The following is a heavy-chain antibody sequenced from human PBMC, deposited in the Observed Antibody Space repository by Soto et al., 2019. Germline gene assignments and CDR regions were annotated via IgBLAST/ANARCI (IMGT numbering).Heavy chain of an antibody. D-gene: IGHD6-6*01. J-gene: IGHJ5*02. CDR3: ARDPRLKIAARVGVDWFDP. CDR1: GYTFTSYG. Sequence: ASVKVSCKASGYTFTSYGISWVRQAPGQGLEWMGWISAYNGNTNYAQKLQGRVTMTTDTSTSTAYMELRSLRSDDTAVYYCARDPRLKIAARVGVDWFDPWGQGTLVTVS. CDR2: ISAYNGNT. V-gene: IGHV1-18*01.